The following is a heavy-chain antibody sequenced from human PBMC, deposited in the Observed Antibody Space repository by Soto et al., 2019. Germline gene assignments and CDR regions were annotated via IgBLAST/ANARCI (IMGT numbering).Heavy chain of an antibody. CDR2: ISYDGSNK. CDR1: GFTFSSYA. J-gene: IGHJ6*02. CDR3: ARDAYYDFWSGYYTGWPYYYYGMDV. Sequence: QVQLVESGGGVVQPGRSLRLSCAASGFTFSSYAMHWVRQAPGKGLEWVAVISYDGSNKYYADSVKSRFTISRDNSKNTLYLQMNSLRAEDTAVYYCARDAYYDFWSGYYTGWPYYYYGMDVWGQGTTVTVSS. V-gene: IGHV3-30-3*01. D-gene: IGHD3-3*01.